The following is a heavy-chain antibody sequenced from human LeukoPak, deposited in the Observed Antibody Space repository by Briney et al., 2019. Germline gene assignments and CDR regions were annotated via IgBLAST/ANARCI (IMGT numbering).Heavy chain of an antibody. D-gene: IGHD5-18*01. Sequence: SETLSLTCTVSGGSISSYYWSWIRQPPGKGLEWIGYIYYSGSTNYNPSLKSRVTISVDTSKNQFSLKLSSVTAADTAVYYCARVLTRRGYSYSDYYYMDVWGKGTTVTVSS. V-gene: IGHV4-59*12. CDR3: ARVLTRRGYSYSDYYYMDV. CDR2: IYYSGST. J-gene: IGHJ6*03. CDR1: GGSISSYY.